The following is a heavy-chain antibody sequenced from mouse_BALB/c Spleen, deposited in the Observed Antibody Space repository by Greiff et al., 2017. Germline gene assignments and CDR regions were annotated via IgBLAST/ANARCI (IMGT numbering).Heavy chain of an antibody. Sequence: QVQLQQSGAELVRPGSSVKISCKASGYAFSSYWMNWVKQRPGQGLEWIGQIYPGDGDTNYNGKFKGKATLTADKSSSTAYMQLSSLTSEDSAVYFCAREGVRDAMDYWGQGTSVTVSS. CDR2: IYPGDGDT. D-gene: IGHD2-14*01. V-gene: IGHV1-80*01. CDR1: GYAFSSYW. CDR3: AREGVRDAMDY. J-gene: IGHJ4*01.